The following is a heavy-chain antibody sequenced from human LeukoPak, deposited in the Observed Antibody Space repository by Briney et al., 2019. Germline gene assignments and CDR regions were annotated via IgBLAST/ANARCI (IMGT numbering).Heavy chain of an antibody. Sequence: SETLSLTCAVYGGSFSGYYWSWIRQPPGKGLEWIGEINHSGSTNYNPSLKSRVTISVDTSKNQFSLKLSSVTAADTAVYYCARDYSSGSTVAFDIWGQGTMVTVSS. V-gene: IGHV4-34*01. D-gene: IGHD6-19*01. CDR1: GGSFSGYY. CDR2: INHSGST. CDR3: ARDYSSGSTVAFDI. J-gene: IGHJ3*02.